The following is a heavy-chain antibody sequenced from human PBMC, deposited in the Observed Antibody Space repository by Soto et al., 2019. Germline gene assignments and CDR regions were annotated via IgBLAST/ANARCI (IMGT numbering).Heavy chain of an antibody. Sequence: PWGSPRLSCAACGFTVSSYWMHWVRQAPGKGLVWVSRINSDGSSTSYADSVKGRFTISRDNAKNTLYLQMNSLRAEDTAVYYCARDRATGIAAAGRFGYYYYGMDVWGQGATVTVSS. CDR1: GFTVSSYW. CDR3: ARDRATGIAAAGRFGYYYYGMDV. CDR2: INSDGSST. J-gene: IGHJ6*02. D-gene: IGHD6-13*01. V-gene: IGHV3-74*01.